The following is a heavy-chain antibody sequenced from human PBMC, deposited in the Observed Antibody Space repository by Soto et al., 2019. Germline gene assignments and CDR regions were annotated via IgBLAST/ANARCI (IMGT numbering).Heavy chain of an antibody. CDR3: ARYLAYYYDSSGYSAGAFDI. CDR1: GGSISSYY. CDR2: IYYSGST. Sequence: SETLSLTCTVSGGSISSYYWSWIRQPPGKGLEWIGYIYYSGSTNYNPSLKSRVTISVDTSKNQFSLKLSSVTAADTAVYYCARYLAYYYDSSGYSAGAFDIWGQGTMVTVSS. J-gene: IGHJ3*02. V-gene: IGHV4-59*01. D-gene: IGHD3-22*01.